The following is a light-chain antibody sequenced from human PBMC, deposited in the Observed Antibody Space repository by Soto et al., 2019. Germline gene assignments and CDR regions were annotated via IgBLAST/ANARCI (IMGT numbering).Light chain of an antibody. CDR3: QQTYSTPYT. CDR1: QSITNY. V-gene: IGKV1-39*01. CDR2: GAS. J-gene: IGKJ2*01. Sequence: DIQVTQSPSSLSASVGDRVTITCRASQSITNYLNWYQQKPGEAPKLLIYGASSLQSGAPSRFSGSGSRTDFTLTISSLKPEDFATYYCQQTYSTPYTFGLGTKLEIK.